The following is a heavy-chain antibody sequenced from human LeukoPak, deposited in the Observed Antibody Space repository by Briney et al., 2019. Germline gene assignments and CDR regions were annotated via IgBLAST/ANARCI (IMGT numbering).Heavy chain of an antibody. CDR2: ISSSSSYT. D-gene: IGHD4-17*01. Sequence: AGGSLRLSCAASGFTFSDYYMSWIRQAPGKGLEWVSYISSSSSYTNYADSVEGRFTISRDNAKNSLYLQMNSLRAEDTAVYYCARGHGDYPTSFDYWGQGTLVTVSS. CDR3: ARGHGDYPTSFDY. CDR1: GFTFSDYY. V-gene: IGHV3-11*06. J-gene: IGHJ4*02.